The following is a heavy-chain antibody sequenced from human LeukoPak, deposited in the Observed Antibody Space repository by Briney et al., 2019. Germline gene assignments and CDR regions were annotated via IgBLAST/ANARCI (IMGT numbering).Heavy chain of an antibody. CDR1: GFTFSNYG. D-gene: IGHD3-10*01. CDR2: ISGSGGST. V-gene: IGHV3-23*01. J-gene: IGHJ3*02. Sequence: GGSLRLSCAASGFTFSNYGMSWVRQAPGKGLEWVSAISGSGGSTYYADSVKGRFTISRDNSKNTLYLQMNSLRAEDTAVYYCAKSGDTMVRGVRLAFDIWGQGTMVTVSS. CDR3: AKSGDTMVRGVRLAFDI.